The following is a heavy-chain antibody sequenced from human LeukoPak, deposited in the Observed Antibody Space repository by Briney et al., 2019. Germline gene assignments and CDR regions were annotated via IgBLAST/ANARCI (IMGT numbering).Heavy chain of an antibody. D-gene: IGHD1-26*01. J-gene: IGHJ4*02. CDR1: GFTFSSYG. Sequence: GGSLRLSCAASGFTFSSYGMHWVRQAPGKGLEWVAVISYDGSNKYYADSVKGRFTISRDNSKNTLYLQMNSLGAEDTAVYYCANPDRGSYYGMNYWGQGTLVTVSS. V-gene: IGHV3-30*18. CDR3: ANPDRGSYYGMNY. CDR2: ISYDGSNK.